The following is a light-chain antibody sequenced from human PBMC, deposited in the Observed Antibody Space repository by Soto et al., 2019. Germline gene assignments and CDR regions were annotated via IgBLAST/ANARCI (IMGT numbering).Light chain of an antibody. CDR3: QQYGASPLYP. CDR1: QSISSTF. J-gene: IGKJ2*01. V-gene: IGKV3-20*01. Sequence: EIVLTQSPGTLSLTPGERATLSCRASQSISSTFLAWYQQKPGQAPRLLIYGASNMATGIPDRFSGSGSATDFTLTISRLEPEDFAVYYCQQYGASPLYPFGQGPKLEIK. CDR2: GAS.